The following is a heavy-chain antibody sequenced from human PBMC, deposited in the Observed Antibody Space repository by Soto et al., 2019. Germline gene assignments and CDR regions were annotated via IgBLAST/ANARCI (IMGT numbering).Heavy chain of an antibody. V-gene: IGHV1-69*02. Sequence: SVKVSCKASGGTFSSYTITWVRQAPGQGLECMGTIIPMLGIANYAQKFQDRLTITADKSTSTAYMELNSLRSEDTAVYYCARGVGVVVVTTLDYWGQGTLVTVSS. CDR1: GGTFSSYT. CDR2: IIPMLGIA. D-gene: IGHD2-21*02. CDR3: ARGVGVVVVTTLDY. J-gene: IGHJ4*02.